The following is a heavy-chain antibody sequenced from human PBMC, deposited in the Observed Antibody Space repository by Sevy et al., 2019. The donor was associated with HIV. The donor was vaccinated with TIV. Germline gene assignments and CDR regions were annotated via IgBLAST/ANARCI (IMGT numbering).Heavy chain of an antibody. J-gene: IGHJ1*01. D-gene: IGHD2-21*02. CDR3: AKDGLYGGDFEYFQD. V-gene: IGHV3-23*01. Sequence: GSLRLSCAASRFSFSSYAMSWVRQAPGKGLEWVSSMTGSGGTIYYGDSVKGRFTISRDNSKNTLYLQMNSLRAEDTAVYYCAKDGLYGGDFEYFQDWGQGTLVTVSS. CDR1: RFSFSSYA. CDR2: MTGSGGTI.